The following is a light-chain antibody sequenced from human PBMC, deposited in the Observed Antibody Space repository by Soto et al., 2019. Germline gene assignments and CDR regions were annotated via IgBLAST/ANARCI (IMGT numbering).Light chain of an antibody. Sequence: VMPDSAATLSVSPCERSTLSCRPSRSVSSNLAWYQQKPGQAPRLLIYGASTRATGIPARFSGSGSGTEFTLTISSLQSEDFAVYYCQQYNNWPSINFGQGTQLEIK. V-gene: IGKV3D-15*01. J-gene: IGKJ5*01. CDR2: GAS. CDR3: QQYNNWPSIN. CDR1: RSVSSN.